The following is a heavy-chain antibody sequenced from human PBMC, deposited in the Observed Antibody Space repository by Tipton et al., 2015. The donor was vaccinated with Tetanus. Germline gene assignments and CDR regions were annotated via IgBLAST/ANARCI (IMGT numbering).Heavy chain of an antibody. D-gene: IGHD4-17*01. Sequence: GLVKPSQTLSLTCAVYGGSFSGYYWNWIRQSPGKGLEWIGEINDSGSTSYNPSLKSRVIISVDTSKNQFSLNLSSVTAADTAVYYCARWETVTTKIHYWGQGTLVTVSS. CDR1: GGSFSGYY. CDR2: INDSGST. V-gene: IGHV4-34*01. CDR3: ARWETVTTKIHY. J-gene: IGHJ4*02.